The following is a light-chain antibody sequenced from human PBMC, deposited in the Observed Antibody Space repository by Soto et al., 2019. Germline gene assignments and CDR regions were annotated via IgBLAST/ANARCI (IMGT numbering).Light chain of an antibody. CDR2: DVN. J-gene: IGLJ2*01. V-gene: IGLV2-14*01. CDR1: SSDIGGYDY. Sequence: QSALTQPASVSGSPGQSITLSCTGTSSDIGGYDYVSWYQRHPGKPPKLIIYDVNNRPSGVSNRFSGSKSGNTASLTISGRQAEDEADYYCTSYASGSSHVVFGGGTKLTVL. CDR3: TSYASGSSHVV.